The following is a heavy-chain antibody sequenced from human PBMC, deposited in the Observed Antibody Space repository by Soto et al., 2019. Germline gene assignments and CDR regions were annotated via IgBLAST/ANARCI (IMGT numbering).Heavy chain of an antibody. V-gene: IGHV1-69*04. J-gene: IGHJ3*02. Sequence: SVKVSCKASGGTFSSYTISWVRQAPGQGLEWMGRIIPILGIANYAQKFQGRVTITADKSTSTAYMELSSLRSEDTAVYYCARDRVGPDAFDIWGQGTMVAVSS. CDR3: ARDRVGPDAFDI. CDR1: GGTFSSYT. CDR2: IIPILGIA. D-gene: IGHD1-26*01.